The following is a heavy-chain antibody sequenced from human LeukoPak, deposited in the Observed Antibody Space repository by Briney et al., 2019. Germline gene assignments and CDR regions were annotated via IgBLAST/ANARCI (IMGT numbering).Heavy chain of an antibody. CDR1: GFSFGSYG. CDR2: ISNDGSIT. D-gene: IGHD4-11*01. V-gene: IGHV3-30*18. J-gene: IGHJ4*02. Sequence: GGSLRLSCAASGFSFGSYGMHWVRQAPGKGQEWVAVISNDGSITKYGDSVRGRFTISRDNSKNTLYVQMNSLRTDDAAVYYCAKSKSPYPMDYIFDFWGQGTRVTVSS. CDR3: AKSKSPYPMDYIFDF.